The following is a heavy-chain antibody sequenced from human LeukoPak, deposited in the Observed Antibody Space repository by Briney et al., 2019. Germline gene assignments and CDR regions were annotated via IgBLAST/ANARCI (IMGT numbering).Heavy chain of an antibody. D-gene: IGHD3-3*01. J-gene: IGHJ4*02. CDR2: IYYSGST. V-gene: IGHV4-39*07. CDR3: ARETGNNYDFWSGYLYALDY. CDR1: GGSISSSSYY. Sequence: SETLSLTCTVSGGSISSSSYYWGWIRQPPGKGLEWIGSIYYSGSTYYNPSLKSRVTISVDTSKNQFSLKLSSVTAADTAVYYCARETGNNYDFWSGYLYALDYWGQGTLVTVSS.